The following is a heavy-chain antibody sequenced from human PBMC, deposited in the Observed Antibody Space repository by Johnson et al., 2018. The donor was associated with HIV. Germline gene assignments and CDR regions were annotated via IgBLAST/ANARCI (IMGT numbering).Heavy chain of an antibody. D-gene: IGHD3-10*01. CDR1: GFTVSSNY. V-gene: IGHV3-15*01. J-gene: IGHJ3*02. Sequence: VQLVESGGGLIQPGGSLRLSCAASGFTVSSNYMSWVRQAPGKGLEWVGRIKSKTDGGTTDYAAPVKGRFTISRDDSKNTLYLQMNSMKTEDTAVYYCTPDLGYYGSGLIWGQGTMVTVSS. CDR2: IKSKTDGGTT. CDR3: TPDLGYYGSGLI.